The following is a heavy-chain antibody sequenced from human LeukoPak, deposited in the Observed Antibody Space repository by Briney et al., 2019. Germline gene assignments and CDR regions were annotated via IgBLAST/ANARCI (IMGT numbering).Heavy chain of an antibody. CDR2: INHSGST. V-gene: IGHV4-34*01. CDR1: GGSFSGYY. CDR3: AREYFDGSGSFQYYFDY. D-gene: IGHD3-10*01. J-gene: IGHJ4*02. Sequence: PSETLSLTCAVYGGSFSGYYWSWIRQPPGKGLEWIREINHSGSTNYNPSLKSRVTISVDTSKNQFSLKLSSVTAADTAVYYCAREYFDGSGSFQYYFDYWGQGTLVTVSS.